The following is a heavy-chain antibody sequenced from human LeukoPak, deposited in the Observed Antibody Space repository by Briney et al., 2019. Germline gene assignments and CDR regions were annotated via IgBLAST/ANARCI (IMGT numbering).Heavy chain of an antibody. J-gene: IGHJ4*02. CDR1: GWSVTSGYY. Sequence: SETLSLTCAVSGWSVTSGYYWGWVRQPPGKGLEWIGSIWHSGTTHYNPSLKSRVTISLDTSKNQFFLNLTSVTAADTAMYYCARHYSSSTCYSPFGDWGQGTLVTVSS. V-gene: IGHV4-38-2*01. CDR2: IWHSGTT. D-gene: IGHD2-2*02. CDR3: ARHYSSSTCYSPFGD.